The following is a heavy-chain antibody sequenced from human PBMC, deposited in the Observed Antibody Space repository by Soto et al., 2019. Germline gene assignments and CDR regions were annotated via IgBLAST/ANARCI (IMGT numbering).Heavy chain of an antibody. Sequence: PSETLSLTCAVYGGSFSGYYWSWIRQPPGKGLEWIGEINHSGSTNYNPSLKSRVTISVDTSKNQFSLKLSSVTAADTAVYYCARGRAVAGTWNWFDPWGQGTLVTVSS. CDR3: ARGRAVAGTWNWFDP. CDR1: GGSFSGYY. D-gene: IGHD6-19*01. V-gene: IGHV4-34*01. J-gene: IGHJ5*02. CDR2: INHSGST.